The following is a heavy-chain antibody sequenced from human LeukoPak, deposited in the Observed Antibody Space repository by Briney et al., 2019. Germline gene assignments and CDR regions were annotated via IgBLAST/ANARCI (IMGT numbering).Heavy chain of an antibody. J-gene: IGHJ4*02. D-gene: IGHD6-19*01. CDR3: TTLIAVRGVDY. V-gene: IGHV3-15*01. Sequence: GASLRLSCAASVFILSDAWMSWVRQAPGKGVEWVDHLKWKSHVGRRDYAAPVKGRFSITRDDSKNTLYMNMNSLKTEDTAIYYCTTLIAVRGVDYWGQGTLVTVSS. CDR2: LKWKSHVGRR. CDR1: VFILSDAW.